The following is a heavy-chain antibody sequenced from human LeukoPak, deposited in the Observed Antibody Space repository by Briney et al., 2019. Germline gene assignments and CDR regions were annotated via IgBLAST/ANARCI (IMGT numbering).Heavy chain of an antibody. CDR3: ASSALWVRGYFDY. Sequence: ASVKVSCKASGGTFSSYAISWVRQAPGQGLEWMGGIIPIFGTANYAQKFQGRVTITTDESTSTAYMELSSLRSEDTAVYYCASSALWVRGYFDYWGQGTLVTVSS. CDR2: IIPIFGTA. V-gene: IGHV1-69*05. J-gene: IGHJ4*02. CDR1: GGTFSSYA. D-gene: IGHD3-10*01.